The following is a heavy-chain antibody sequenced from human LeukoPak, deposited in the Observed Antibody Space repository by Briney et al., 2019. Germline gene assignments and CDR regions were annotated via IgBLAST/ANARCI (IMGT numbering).Heavy chain of an antibody. Sequence: ASVKVSCQASGYTFTSYYMHWVRQAPGQGLEWMGIINPSGGSTSYAQKFQGRVTMTRDTSTSTVYMELSSLRSDDTAVYYCAREGRYFDWPGDYYYGMDVWGKGTTVTVSS. CDR2: INPSGGST. CDR3: AREGRYFDWPGDYYYGMDV. J-gene: IGHJ6*04. V-gene: IGHV1-46*01. D-gene: IGHD3-9*01. CDR1: GYTFTSYY.